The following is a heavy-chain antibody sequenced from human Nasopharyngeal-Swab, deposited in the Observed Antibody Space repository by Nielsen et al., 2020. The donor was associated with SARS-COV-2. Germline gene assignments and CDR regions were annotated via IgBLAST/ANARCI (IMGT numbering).Heavy chain of an antibody. V-gene: IGHV3-9*01. Sequence: SLKISCAASGFTFDDSAMHWVRQAPGKGLEWVSGISWDSGTMGYADSLKGRFTISRDNAKNSLYLQMNSLRAEDTALYYCAKDKEVLGYYGMDVWGQGNPGHRLL. CDR2: ISWDSGTM. CDR3: AKDKEVLGYYGMDV. CDR1: GFTFDDSA. J-gene: IGHJ6*02. D-gene: IGHD3-10*01.